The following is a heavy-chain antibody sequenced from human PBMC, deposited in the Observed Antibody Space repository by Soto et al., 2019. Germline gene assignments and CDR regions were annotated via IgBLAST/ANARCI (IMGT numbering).Heavy chain of an antibody. V-gene: IGHV4-59*01. Sequence: PSETLSLTCTVSGGSISSNSWTWIRQPPGKGLEWIGYVYNSGSTNYNPSLKSRVTISEDTSKRQFSLKVDSMTAADTAVYYCARYRREAVAGYTLDNWGQGILVTSPQ. D-gene: IGHD6-13*01. J-gene: IGHJ4*02. CDR3: ARYRREAVAGYTLDN. CDR2: VYNSGST. CDR1: GGSISSNS.